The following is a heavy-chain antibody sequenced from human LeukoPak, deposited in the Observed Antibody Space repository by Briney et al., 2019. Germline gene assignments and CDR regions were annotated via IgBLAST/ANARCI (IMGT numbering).Heavy chain of an antibody. CDR2: IYPGDSDT. Sequence: GESLKISCKGSGYSFTTYWIGWVRQMPGKGLEWMGIIYPGDSDTRYSPSFQGQVTISADRSISTAYLQWSSLKASDTAMYYCARGTTGQWLPVEFQHWGQGTLVTVSS. CDR3: ARGTTGQWLPVEFQH. D-gene: IGHD6-19*01. CDR1: GYSFTTYW. V-gene: IGHV5-51*01. J-gene: IGHJ1*01.